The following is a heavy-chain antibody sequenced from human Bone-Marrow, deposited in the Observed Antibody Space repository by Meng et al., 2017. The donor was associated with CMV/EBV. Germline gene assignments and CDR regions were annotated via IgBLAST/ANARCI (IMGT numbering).Heavy chain of an antibody. J-gene: IGHJ6*02. V-gene: IGHV1-18*01. D-gene: IGHD4-11*01. Sequence: ASVKVSCKASGYTFTSYGISWVRQAPGQGLEWMGWISAYNGNTNYAQKLQGRVTITTDESTSTAYMELSSLRSEDTAVYYCASANDYINYYGMDVWGQGTTVTVSS. CDR3: ASANDYINYYGMDV. CDR2: ISAYNGNT. CDR1: GYTFTSYG.